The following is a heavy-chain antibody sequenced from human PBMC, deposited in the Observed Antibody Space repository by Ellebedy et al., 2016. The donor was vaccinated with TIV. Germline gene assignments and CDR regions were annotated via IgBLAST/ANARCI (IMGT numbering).Heavy chain of an antibody. CDR1: GGTYSTYA. CDR3: ARTGGLVVLVAALDD. J-gene: IGHJ4*02. D-gene: IGHD2-15*01. CDR2: IIPILGSA. Sequence: SVKVSCXASGGTYSTYAITWVRQAPGQGLEWMGGIIPILGSAIYAVRFRDRVTITADESTSTIYMEMNSLTSEDTAVYYCARTGGLVVLVAALDDWGQGTLVTISS. V-gene: IGHV1-69*13.